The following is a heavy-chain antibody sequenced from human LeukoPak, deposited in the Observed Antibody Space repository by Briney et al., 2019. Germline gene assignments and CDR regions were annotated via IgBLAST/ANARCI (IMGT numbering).Heavy chain of an antibody. Sequence: GGSLRLSCAASGFTFSSYGMHWVRQAPGKGLEWVAAISYDGSDKYYADSVKGRFTISKDNSKNTLYLQMNSLRAEDTAMYYCAKYDNSGRAGGYWGQGTLVTVSS. CDR3: AKYDNSGRAGGY. D-gene: IGHD3-22*01. J-gene: IGHJ4*02. CDR1: GFTFSSYG. V-gene: IGHV3-30*18. CDR2: ISYDGSDK.